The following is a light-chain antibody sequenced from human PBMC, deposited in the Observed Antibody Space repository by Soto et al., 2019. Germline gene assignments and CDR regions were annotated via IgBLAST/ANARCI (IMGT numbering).Light chain of an antibody. Sequence: EIVMTQSPATLSVSPGERATHSCRASQSVSNNLAWYQQKPGQAPRLLIYHASTRATGIPARFSGSGSGTEFTLTISSLQSEDFAVYYCQQYNKWYTFGQGTKLEIK. CDR3: QQYNKWYT. J-gene: IGKJ2*01. V-gene: IGKV3-15*01. CDR1: QSVSNN. CDR2: HAS.